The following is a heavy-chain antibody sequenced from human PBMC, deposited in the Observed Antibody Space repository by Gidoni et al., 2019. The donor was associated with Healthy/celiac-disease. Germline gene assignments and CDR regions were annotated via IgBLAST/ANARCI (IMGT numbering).Heavy chain of an antibody. CDR2: YYSGST. CDR3: ARHRPAMLAHLAYFDY. V-gene: IGHV4-59*08. Sequence: YYSGSTNYNPSLKSRVTISVDTSKNQISLGLGSVTAADTAVYYCARHRPAMLAHLAYFDYWGQGTLVTVSS. D-gene: IGHD5-18*01. J-gene: IGHJ4*02.